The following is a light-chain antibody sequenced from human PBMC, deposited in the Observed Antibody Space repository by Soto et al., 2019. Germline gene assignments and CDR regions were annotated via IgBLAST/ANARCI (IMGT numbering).Light chain of an antibody. V-gene: IGLV1-47*01. J-gene: IGLJ3*02. Sequence: QSVLTQSPSASETPGQRVTISCSGSSSNIGSNFVFWYQHLPGTAPKLLIYRNNQRPSGVPDRFSGSKSGTSASLAISGLRSEDEADYYCAAWDDSLNGWVFGGGTKLTVL. CDR1: SSNIGSNF. CDR2: RNN. CDR3: AAWDDSLNGWV.